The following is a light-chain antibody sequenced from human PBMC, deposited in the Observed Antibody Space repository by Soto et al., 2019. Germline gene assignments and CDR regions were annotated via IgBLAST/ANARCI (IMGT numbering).Light chain of an antibody. CDR1: HSLVYSAGNTY. CDR2: KVS. V-gene: IGKV2-30*01. CDR3: LQGTHWPPYT. Sequence: DVVMTQSPLSLPVTLGQPASISCRSSHSLVYSAGNTYLTWFQQRPGQSPRRLIYKVSNRDSGVPDRFSGSGSGSDFTLRISRVEAEDVGVYYCLQGTHWPPYTFGQGTKLEIK. J-gene: IGKJ2*01.